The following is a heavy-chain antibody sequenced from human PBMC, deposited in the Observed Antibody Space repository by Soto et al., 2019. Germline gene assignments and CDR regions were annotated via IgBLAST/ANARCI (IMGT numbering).Heavy chain of an antibody. V-gene: IGHV4-59*01. CDR3: ARGETTVTTNYYYYYYMDV. J-gene: IGHJ6*03. CDR1: GGSISSYY. CDR2: IYYSGST. D-gene: IGHD4-17*01. Sequence: PSETLSLTCTVSGGSISSYYWSWIRQPPGKGLEWIGYIYYSGSTNYNPSLKSRVTISVDMSKNQFSLKLSSVTAADTAVYYCARGETTVTTNYYYYYYMDVWGKGTTVTVSS.